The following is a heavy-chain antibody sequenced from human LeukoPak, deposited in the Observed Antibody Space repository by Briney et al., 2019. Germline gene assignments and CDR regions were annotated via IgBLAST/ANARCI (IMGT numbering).Heavy chain of an antibody. CDR3: ALGPRGTGGGPRGPEFDV. V-gene: IGHV3-74*01. Sequence: GGSLRLSCAASGFTFSSYWMHWVRQAPGKGLVWVSRINSDGSSTSYADSVKGRFTISRDNSKNTLYLQMNSLRAEDTAVYYCALGPRGTGGGPRGPEFDVWGQGTMVTVSS. D-gene: IGHD1-14*01. CDR2: INSDGSST. J-gene: IGHJ3*01. CDR1: GFTFSSYW.